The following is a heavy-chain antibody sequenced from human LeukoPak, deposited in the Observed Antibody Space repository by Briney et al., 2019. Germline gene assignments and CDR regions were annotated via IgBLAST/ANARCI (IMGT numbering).Heavy chain of an antibody. J-gene: IGHJ4*02. CDR1: GFTFSSYS. CDR3: ARERNVDIVATIPDY. Sequence: GGSLRLSCAASGFTFSSYSMTWVRQAPGKGLEWVSYISSSSSTIYYADSVKGRFTISRDNAKNSLYLQMNSLRAEDTAVYYCARERNVDIVATIPDYWGQGTLVTVSS. V-gene: IGHV3-48*01. D-gene: IGHD5-12*01. CDR2: ISSSSSTI.